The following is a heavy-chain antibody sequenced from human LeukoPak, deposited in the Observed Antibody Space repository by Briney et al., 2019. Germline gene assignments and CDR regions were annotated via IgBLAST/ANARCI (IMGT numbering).Heavy chain of an antibody. J-gene: IGHJ3*02. V-gene: IGHV3-23*01. D-gene: IGHD1-1*01. Sequence: PGGSLRLSCEASGFTFRSDGMSWVRQAPGRGLEWVSFISGTGLSTYYTDSVKGRFTISRDNSKSTLYLQMNTLRVEDTAIYYCAKLMRHMMEDVYDIWGQGTMVTVSS. CDR1: GFTFRSDG. CDR3: AKLMRHMMEDVYDI. CDR2: ISGTGLST.